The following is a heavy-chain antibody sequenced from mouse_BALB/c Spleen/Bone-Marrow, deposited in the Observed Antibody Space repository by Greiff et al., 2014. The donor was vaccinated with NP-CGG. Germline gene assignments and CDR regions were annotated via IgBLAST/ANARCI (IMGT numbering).Heavy chain of an antibody. Sequence: EVKLMESGAELVKPGASVKLSCTASGFNIKDTYIHWVKQRPEQGLEWIGRIDPANGNTKYDPKFQGKATITTDTSSNTAYLQPSSLTSEDTAVYYCAQGSDWAMDSWGQGTPATVSS. CDR2: IDPANGNT. CDR1: GFNIKDTY. D-gene: IGHD4-1*01. J-gene: IGHJ4*01. CDR3: AQGSDWAMDS. V-gene: IGHV14-3*02.